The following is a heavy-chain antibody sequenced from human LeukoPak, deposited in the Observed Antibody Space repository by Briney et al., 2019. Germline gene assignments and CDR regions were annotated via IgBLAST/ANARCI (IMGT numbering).Heavy chain of an antibody. V-gene: IGHV1-18*01. CDR2: ISAYNGNT. CDR1: GYTFTSYG. D-gene: IGHD6-13*01. CDR3: ARAIAAATGVYYYYYYMDV. Sequence: ASVKVSCKASGYTFTSYGISWVRQAPGQGLEWMGWISAYNGNTNYAQKLQGRVTMTTDTSTSTAYMELRSLRSDDTAVYYCARAIAAATGVYYYYYYMDVWGKGTTVTISS. J-gene: IGHJ6*03.